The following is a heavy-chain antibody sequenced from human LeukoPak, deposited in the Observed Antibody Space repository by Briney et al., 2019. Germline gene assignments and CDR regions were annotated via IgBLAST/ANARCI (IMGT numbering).Heavy chain of an antibody. V-gene: IGHV4-59*08. CDR3: ARLGYSYGAIDY. D-gene: IGHD5-18*01. CDR1: GGSISSYY. J-gene: IGHJ4*02. CDR2: IYYSGST. Sequence: SETLSLTCTVSGGSISSYYWSWIRQPPGKGLEWTGYIYYSGSTNYNPSLKSRVTISVDTSKNQFSLKLSSVTAADTAVYYCARLGYSYGAIDYWGQGTLVTVSS.